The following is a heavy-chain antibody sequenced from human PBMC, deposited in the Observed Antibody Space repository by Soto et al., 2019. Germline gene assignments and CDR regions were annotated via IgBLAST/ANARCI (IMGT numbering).Heavy chain of an antibody. CDR1: GFTFSSYS. D-gene: IGHD4-17*01. Sequence: EVQLVESGGGLVKPGGSLRLSCAASGFTFSSYSMNWVRQAPGKGLEWVSAISSSSSYIYYADSVKGRFTISRDNAKNSLYLQMNSLIAEDTAVYYCARDGGDDYGDIYYGMDVWGQGTTVTVSS. V-gene: IGHV3-21*01. CDR2: ISSSSSYI. CDR3: ARDGGDDYGDIYYGMDV. J-gene: IGHJ6*02.